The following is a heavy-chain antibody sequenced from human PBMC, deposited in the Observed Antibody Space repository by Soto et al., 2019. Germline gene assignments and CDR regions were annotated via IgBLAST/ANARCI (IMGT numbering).Heavy chain of an antibody. CDR2: INHSGST. V-gene: IGHV4-34*01. J-gene: IGHJ6*03. D-gene: IGHD3-16*01. CDR1: GGSFSGYY. CDR3: ARGPRTTLYYYYMDV. Sequence: SETLSLTCAVYGGSFSGYYWSWIRQPPGKGLEWIEEINHSGSTNYNPSLKSRVTISVDTSKNQFSLKLSSVTAADTAVYYCARGPRTTLYYYYMDVWGKGTTVTVSS.